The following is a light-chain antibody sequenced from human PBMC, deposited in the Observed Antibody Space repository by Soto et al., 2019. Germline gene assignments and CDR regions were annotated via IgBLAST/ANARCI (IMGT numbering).Light chain of an antibody. CDR2: DAS. CDR3: QQRSTWPPIT. Sequence: DIELTQSPASLSLSPGERATLSCRASQSISKFLDWYQQRPGQAPRLLIYDASNRATGIPTRFSGSGSETDFTLTIISLEPEDFAVYYCQQRSTWPPITFGQGTRLEIK. CDR1: QSISKF. V-gene: IGKV3-11*01. J-gene: IGKJ5*01.